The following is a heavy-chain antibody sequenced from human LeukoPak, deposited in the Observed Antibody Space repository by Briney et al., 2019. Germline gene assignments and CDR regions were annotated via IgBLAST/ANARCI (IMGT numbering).Heavy chain of an antibody. CDR3: TTFTGYSSGWYDHFDY. Sequence: SGGSLRLSWAASGFTFSNAWMSWVRQAPGKGLEWVGRIKSKTDGGTTDYAAPVKGRFTISRDDSKNTLYLQMNSLKTEDTAVYYCTTFTGYSSGWYDHFDYWGQGTLVTVSS. D-gene: IGHD6-19*01. CDR2: IKSKTDGGTT. V-gene: IGHV3-15*01. CDR1: GFTFSNAW. J-gene: IGHJ4*02.